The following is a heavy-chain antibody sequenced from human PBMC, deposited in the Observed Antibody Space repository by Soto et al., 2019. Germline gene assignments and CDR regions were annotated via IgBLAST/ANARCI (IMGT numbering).Heavy chain of an antibody. CDR1: GVTISNSY. CDR3: ARHSPPFFYGSGPWDV. V-gene: IGHV4-59*08. J-gene: IGHJ6*02. Sequence: ASETLSLTCTVSGVTISNSYWSWIRQSPGKGLEWIGYIYSSGSTNYNPSLKSRVTISVDTSKNQFSLKLSSLIAADTAVYYCARHSPPFFYGSGPWDVWGQGTTVTVS. D-gene: IGHD3-10*01. CDR2: IYSSGST.